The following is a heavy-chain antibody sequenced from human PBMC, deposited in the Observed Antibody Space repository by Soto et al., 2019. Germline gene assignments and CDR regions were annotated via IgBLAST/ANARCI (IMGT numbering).Heavy chain of an antibody. CDR2: IYHSGST. V-gene: IGHV4-4*02. D-gene: IGHD6-13*01. CDR3: ARIAAAGTSVDY. CDR1: GGSISSSNW. J-gene: IGHJ4*02. Sequence: QVQLQESGPGLVKPSGTLSLTCAVSGGSISSSNWWSWVRQPPGKGLEWIGEIYHSGSTNYNPSPQSXXTISVDKSKNQFSLKLSSVTAADTVVYYCARIAAAGTSVDYWGQGTLVTVSS.